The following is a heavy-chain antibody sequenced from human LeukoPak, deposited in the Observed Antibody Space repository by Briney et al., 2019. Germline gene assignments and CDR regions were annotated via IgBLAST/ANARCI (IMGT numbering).Heavy chain of an antibody. CDR1: GFTFSSYE. D-gene: IGHD5-24*01. Sequence: PGGSLRLSCAASGFTFSSYEMNWVRQAPGKGLEWVSYISSSGSTIYYADSVKGRFTISRDNAKNSLYLQMNSLRAEDTAVYYCARKDGYNSVAAGGYSDYWGQGTLVTVSS. CDR3: ARKDGYNSVAAGGYSDY. J-gene: IGHJ4*02. CDR2: ISSSGSTI. V-gene: IGHV3-48*03.